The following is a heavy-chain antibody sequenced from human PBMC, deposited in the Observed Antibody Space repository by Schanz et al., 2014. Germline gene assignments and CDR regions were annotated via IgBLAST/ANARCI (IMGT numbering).Heavy chain of an antibody. J-gene: IGHJ4*02. D-gene: IGHD6-19*01. CDR3: AASSGWHPSTDY. CDR2: IKKDGSEK. CDR1: GFTFSSYA. V-gene: IGHV3-7*03. Sequence: EVQLLESGGGLVQPGGSLRLSCAASGFTFSSYAMSWVRQAPGKGLEWVANIKKDGSEKYYVDSVKGRFTISRDNAKNSLFLQMNSLRPEDTAVYYCAASSGWHPSTDYWGQGTLVTVSS.